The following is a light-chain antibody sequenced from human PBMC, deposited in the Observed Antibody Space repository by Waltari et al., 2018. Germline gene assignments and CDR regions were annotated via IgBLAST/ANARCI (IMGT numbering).Light chain of an antibody. CDR1: SRDVGGYNY. J-gene: IGLJ3*02. Sequence: QSALTQPPSAAGSPGQSVTISCTGTSRDVGGYNYVSWYQQHPGKAPKLLIYEVNKRPSGVPDRFSGSKSGNTASLTVSGLQVEDEGDYYCSSFADRDNFGVFGGGTKLTVL. CDR2: EVN. CDR3: SSFADRDNFGV. V-gene: IGLV2-8*01.